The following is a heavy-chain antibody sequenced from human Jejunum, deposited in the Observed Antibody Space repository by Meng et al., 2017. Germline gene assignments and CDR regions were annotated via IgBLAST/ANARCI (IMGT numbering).Heavy chain of an antibody. J-gene: IGHJ3*02. V-gene: IGHV3-48*03. CDR2: MSTSGRDI. CDR3: ARDRGWGAFDI. Sequence: GESLKISCVASGFTFSNSEFNWVRQAPGKGLEWISYMSTSGRDIFYADAVKGRFTISRDNGKNSLYLQMDSLGVEDTAVYYCARDRGWGAFDIWGQGTMVTVSS. CDR1: GFTFSNSE. D-gene: IGHD1-26*01.